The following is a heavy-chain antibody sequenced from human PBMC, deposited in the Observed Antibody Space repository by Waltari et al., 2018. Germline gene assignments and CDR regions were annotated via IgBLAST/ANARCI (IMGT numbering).Heavy chain of an antibody. J-gene: IGHJ4*02. CDR3: ATGGWGFYLDN. CDR1: GFTFSSYS. Sequence: EVQLVESGGGVVKPGGSLGLPGAASGFTFSSYSMNWVRQAPGKGLEWISSISSAGTYTHYADSVKGRFTISRDNAKNSLYLQMNSLRAEDTGVYWCATGGWGFYLDNWGQGTLVTFSS. D-gene: IGHD7-27*01. V-gene: IGHV3-21*01. CDR2: ISSAGTYT.